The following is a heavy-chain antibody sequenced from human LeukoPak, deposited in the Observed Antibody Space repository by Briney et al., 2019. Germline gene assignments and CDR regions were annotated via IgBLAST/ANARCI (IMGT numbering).Heavy chain of an antibody. CDR2: ISAYNGNT. D-gene: IGHD3-10*01. J-gene: IGHJ4*02. CDR3: ARDSGERGSGSYLIAY. Sequence: ASVKVSCKASGYTFTSYGISWVRQAPGQGLEWMGCISAYNGNTNYAQKLQGRVTMTTDTSTSTAYMELRRLRSDDTAVYYCARDSGERGSGSYLIAYWGQGTLVTVSS. V-gene: IGHV1-18*01. CDR1: GYTFTSYG.